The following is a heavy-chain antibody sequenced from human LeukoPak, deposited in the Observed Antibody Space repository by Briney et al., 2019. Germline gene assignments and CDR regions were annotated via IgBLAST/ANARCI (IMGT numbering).Heavy chain of an antibody. Sequence: GGSLRLSCAASGFTFSSYAMHWVRQAPGKGLEWLAIIWYDGSNKYYADSVRGRFTISRDNSKNTVYLQMDSLRGEDTAVYYCARNGGNYRFDSWGQGTLVTVSS. CDR3: ARNGGNYRFDS. V-gene: IGHV3-33*08. J-gene: IGHJ4*02. CDR2: IWYDGSNK. D-gene: IGHD4/OR15-4a*01. CDR1: GFTFSSYA.